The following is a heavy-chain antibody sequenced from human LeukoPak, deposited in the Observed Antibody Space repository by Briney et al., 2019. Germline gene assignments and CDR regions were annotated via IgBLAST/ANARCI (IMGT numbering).Heavy chain of an antibody. V-gene: IGHV3-11*01. CDR1: GFTFSDYY. CDR3: ARDRVNRLAAAGGGDFDY. Sequence: PGGSLRLSCAASGFTFSDYYMSWIRQAPGKGLEWVSYISSSGSTIYYADSVKGRFTISRDNAKNSLYLQMNSLRAEDTAVYYCARDRVNRLAAAGGGDFDYWGQGTLVTVSS. D-gene: IGHD6-13*01. CDR2: ISSSGSTI. J-gene: IGHJ4*02.